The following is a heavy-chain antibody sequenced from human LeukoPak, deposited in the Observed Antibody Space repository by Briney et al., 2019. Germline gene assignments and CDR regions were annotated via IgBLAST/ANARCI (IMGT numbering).Heavy chain of an antibody. Sequence: TSETLSLTCAVYGGSFSGYYWSWIRQPPGKGLEWIGEINHSGSTNYNPSLKSRVTISVDTSKNQFSLKLSSVTAADTAVYYCARHTYYYGSGSYWGQGTLVTVSS. D-gene: IGHD3-10*01. V-gene: IGHV4-34*01. CDR3: ARHTYYYGSGSY. CDR2: INHSGST. CDR1: GGSFSGYY. J-gene: IGHJ4*02.